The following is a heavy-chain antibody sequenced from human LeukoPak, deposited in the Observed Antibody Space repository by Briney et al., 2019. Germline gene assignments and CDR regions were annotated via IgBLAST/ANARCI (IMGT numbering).Heavy chain of an antibody. CDR2: IYSGGET. CDR1: GDSISSSHYY. V-gene: IGHV4-39*02. J-gene: IGHJ4*02. D-gene: IGHD4-11*01. CDR3: VRDYSNFVQGD. Sequence: SETLSLTCTVSGDSISSSHYYWGWIRQSPGKGLEWIGSIYSGGETHYNPSLNSRVTIFLDTSKNRFSLNLISVTATDTAVYYCVRDYSNFVQGDWGQGTLVTVAS.